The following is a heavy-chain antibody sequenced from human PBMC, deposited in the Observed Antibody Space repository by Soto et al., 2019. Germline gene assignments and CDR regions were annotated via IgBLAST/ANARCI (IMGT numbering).Heavy chain of an antibody. Sequence: GGSLRLSCAASGFTFSDYYMSWIRQAPGKGLEWVSYISSSGSTIYYADSVKGRFTISRDNAKNSLYLQMNSLRAEDTAVYYCARVRGDIVATYWFDPWGQGTLVTVSS. CDR2: ISSSGSTI. V-gene: IGHV3-11*01. CDR1: GFTFSDYY. D-gene: IGHD5-12*01. CDR3: ARVRGDIVATYWFDP. J-gene: IGHJ5*02.